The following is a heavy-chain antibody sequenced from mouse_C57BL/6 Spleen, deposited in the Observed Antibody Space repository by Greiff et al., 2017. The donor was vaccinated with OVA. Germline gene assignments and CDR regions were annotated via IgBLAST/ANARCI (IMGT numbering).Heavy chain of an antibody. CDR2: ISSGGSYT. D-gene: IGHD1-1*01. J-gene: IGHJ1*03. CDR3: ARQITTVVAPYWYFDV. V-gene: IGHV5-6*01. Sequence: EVKLVESGGDLVKPGGSLKLSCAASGFTFSSYGMSWVRQTPDKRLEWVATISSGGSYTYYPDSVKGRFTISRDNAKNTLYLQMSSLKSEDTAMYYCARQITTVVAPYWYFDVWGTGTTVTVSS. CDR1: GFTFSSYG.